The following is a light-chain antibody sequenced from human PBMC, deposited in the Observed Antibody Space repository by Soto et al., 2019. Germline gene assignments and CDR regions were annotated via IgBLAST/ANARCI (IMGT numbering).Light chain of an antibody. J-gene: IGKJ3*01. V-gene: IGKV3-11*01. CDR2: DTS. CDR3: QQRCNWVS. CDR1: QTVDTY. Sequence: LTQSPAIVSLSPGERATLSCTASQTVDTYIAWYQQRPGQPPRLLIHDTSHRASGVPARCRGSGSGTDFTLTITRLEPADFAVYFCQQRCNWVSFGPGTRV.